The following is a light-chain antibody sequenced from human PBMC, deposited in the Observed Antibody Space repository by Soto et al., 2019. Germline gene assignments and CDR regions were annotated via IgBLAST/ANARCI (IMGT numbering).Light chain of an antibody. V-gene: IGKV3-20*01. CDR2: GAS. J-gene: IGKJ4*01. CDR3: QQYGSSPPLS. CDR1: RSFRSSY. Sequence: EIVLTQSPVTLSLSPGERATLSCRAIRSFRSSYLAWYQQKPGQAPRLLICGASSRATGIPDRFSGSGSGTDFPLTISRLEPEDLAVYYCQQYGSSPPLSFGGGTKVDIK.